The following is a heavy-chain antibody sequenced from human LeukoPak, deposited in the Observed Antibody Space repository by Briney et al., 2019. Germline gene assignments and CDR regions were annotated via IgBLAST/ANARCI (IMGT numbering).Heavy chain of an antibody. CDR3: ARRITMVRGVDY. J-gene: IGHJ4*02. Sequence: PGGPLRLSCAASGFTFSSYSMNWVRQAPGKGLEWVSSISSSSGYIYYADSVKGRFTISRDNAKNSLYLQMNSLRAEDTAVYYCARRITMVRGVDYWGQGTLVTVSS. V-gene: IGHV3-21*01. D-gene: IGHD3-10*01. CDR1: GFTFSSYS. CDR2: ISSSSGYI.